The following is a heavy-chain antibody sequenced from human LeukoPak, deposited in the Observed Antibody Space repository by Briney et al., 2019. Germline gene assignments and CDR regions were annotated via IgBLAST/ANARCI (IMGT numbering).Heavy chain of an antibody. J-gene: IGHJ3*02. V-gene: IGHV3-23*01. CDR1: GFTFTNYA. Sequence: GGSLRLSCALSGFTFTNYALYWVRQAPGRGLECVSGISGRGGSTSFADSVNSRFTISRDNSKNIMYLEMNSLRAEDTAIYYCAKDRFCSSVSCTGGTAFDIWGQGTLVTVSP. CDR3: AKDRFCSSVSCTGGTAFDI. D-gene: IGHD2-2*01. CDR2: ISGRGGST.